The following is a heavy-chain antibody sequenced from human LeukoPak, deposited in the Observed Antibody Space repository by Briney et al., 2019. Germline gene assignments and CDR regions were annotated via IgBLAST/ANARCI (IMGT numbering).Heavy chain of an antibody. CDR2: IYPGDSDT. D-gene: IGHD6-13*01. CDR1: GYSFTSYW. V-gene: IGHV5-51*01. J-gene: IGHJ4*02. CDR3: AWVYSSSWSYYHY. Sequence: GESLKISCKGSGYSFTSYWIGWVRQMPGKGLEWMGIIYPGDSDTRYSPSFQGQVTISADKSISTAYLQWSSLKAPDTAMYYCAWVYSSSWSYYHYWGQGTLVTVSS.